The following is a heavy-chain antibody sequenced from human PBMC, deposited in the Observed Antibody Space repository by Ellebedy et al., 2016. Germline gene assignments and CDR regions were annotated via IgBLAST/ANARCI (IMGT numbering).Heavy chain of an antibody. D-gene: IGHD1-1*01. J-gene: IGHJ4*02. CDR3: ATYNMGRLDH. V-gene: IGHV4-59*08. CDR1: GGSINSSY. Sequence: GSLRLSCAVSGGSINSSYWTWIRQPPGKALEWIGHSYHSGIPFYSPSLKRRVSISIDTPKNHFSLRLRSVTAADTAIYYCATYNMGRLDHWGQGTLVTVSS. CDR2: SYHSGIP.